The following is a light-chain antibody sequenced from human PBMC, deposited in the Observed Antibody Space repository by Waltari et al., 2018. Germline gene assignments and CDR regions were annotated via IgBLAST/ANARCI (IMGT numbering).Light chain of an antibody. J-gene: IGLJ3*02. Sequence: QSALTQPASVSGSPGQSITISCTGTSRAVGGYNYVAWYQQHPGKVPKVMIYDVSERPSGVSNRFSGSKSGNTASLTISGLQADDEADYYCSSYTSGGSFNWVFGGGTKVTVL. CDR3: SSYTSGGSFNWV. CDR2: DVS. V-gene: IGLV2-14*01. CDR1: SRAVGGYNY.